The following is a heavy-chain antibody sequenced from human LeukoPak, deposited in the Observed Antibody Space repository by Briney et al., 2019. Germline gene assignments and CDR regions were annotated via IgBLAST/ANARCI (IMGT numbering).Heavy chain of an antibody. CDR2: INPRGGST. Sequence: ASVKVSCKASGYTFTSYYMHWVRQAPGQGLEWMGIINPRGGSTSYAQKFQGRVTMTRDTSTSTVYMELSSLRSEDTAVYYCARVRRFGELLHGYDAFDIWGQGTMVTVSS. V-gene: IGHV1-46*01. J-gene: IGHJ3*02. CDR1: GYTFTSYY. CDR3: ARVRRFGELLHGYDAFDI. D-gene: IGHD3-10*01.